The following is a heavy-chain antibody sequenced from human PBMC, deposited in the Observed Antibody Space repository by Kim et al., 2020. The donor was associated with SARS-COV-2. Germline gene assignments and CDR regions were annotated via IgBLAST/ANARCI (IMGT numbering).Heavy chain of an antibody. J-gene: IGHJ4*02. Sequence: SETLSLTCTVSGGSLSNIHWSWIRQPPGKGLEWIGYICDSGNTKYNPSLNSRVTISIDTSRRHFSLRLTSVTTADTAVYFCAGYYEGQGGRGYWGQGTRLVVSS. D-gene: IGHD3-16*01. CDR2: ICDSGNT. CDR1: GGSLSNIH. CDR3: AGYYEGQGGRGY. V-gene: IGHV4-59*01.